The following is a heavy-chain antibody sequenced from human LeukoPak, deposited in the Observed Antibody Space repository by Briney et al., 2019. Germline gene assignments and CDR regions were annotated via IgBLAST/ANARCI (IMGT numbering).Heavy chain of an antibody. CDR3: ARVKGRDGLKGWFDP. V-gene: IGHV4-59*01. CDR2: IYYSGSI. D-gene: IGHD5-24*01. J-gene: IGHJ5*02. Sequence: SETLSLTCTVSGGSISSYYWSWIRQPPGKGLEWIGYIYYSGSINYNPSLKSRVTISVDTSKNQFSLKLSSVTAADTAVYYCARVKGRDGLKGWFDPWGQGTLVTVSS. CDR1: GGSISSYY.